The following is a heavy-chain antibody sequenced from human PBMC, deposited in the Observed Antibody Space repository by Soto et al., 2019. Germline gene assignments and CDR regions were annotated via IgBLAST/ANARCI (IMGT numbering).Heavy chain of an antibody. CDR1: GFTFSNYA. CDR2: MSGNGGRI. V-gene: IGHV3-23*01. D-gene: IGHD2-8*02. J-gene: IGHJ4*02. CDR3: VKAPVSGGTGGAWFDY. Sequence: EVQLLESGGGLVQPGGSLRLSCAVSGFTFSNYAMTWVRQAPGKGLEWVSVMSGNGGRILYADSVKGRFTIPRDNSKNTLYLQLNSMRFEDTAVYYCVKAPVSGGTGGAWFDYWRQGTLGTVS.